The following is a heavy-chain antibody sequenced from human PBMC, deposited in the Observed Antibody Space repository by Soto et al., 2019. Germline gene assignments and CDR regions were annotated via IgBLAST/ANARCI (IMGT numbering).Heavy chain of an antibody. CDR3: ARDKSGMDV. CDR1: GGSISSGGYS. J-gene: IGHJ6*02. CDR2: IYHSGST. V-gene: IGHV4-30-2*01. Sequence: PSETLSLTCAVSGGSISSGGYSWSWIRQPPGKGLEWIGYIYHSGSTYYNPSLKSRVTISVDRSKNQFSLKLSSVTAADTAVYYCARDKSGMDVWGQGTTVTVSS.